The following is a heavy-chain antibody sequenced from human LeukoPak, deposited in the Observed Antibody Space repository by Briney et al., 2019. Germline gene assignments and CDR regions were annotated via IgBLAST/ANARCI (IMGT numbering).Heavy chain of an antibody. J-gene: IGHJ4*02. Sequence: GGSLRLSCAASGFTFSSYEMNWVRQAPGKGLEWVSYISSSGSTIYYADSVKGRFTISRDNAKNSLYLQMNSLRAEDTAVYYCARDAYQAAGSTLNDYWGQGTLVTVSS. CDR3: ARDAYQAAGSTLNDY. V-gene: IGHV3-48*03. CDR2: ISSSGSTI. CDR1: GFTFSSYE. D-gene: IGHD3-16*01.